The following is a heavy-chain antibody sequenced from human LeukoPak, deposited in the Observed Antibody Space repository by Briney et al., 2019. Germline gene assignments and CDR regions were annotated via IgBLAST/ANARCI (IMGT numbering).Heavy chain of an antibody. CDR3: ARQEAADYDFWSGPDLNWFDP. D-gene: IGHD3-3*01. CDR1: GFSLSTSGMR. CDR2: INHSGST. V-gene: IGHV4-4*02. J-gene: IGHJ5*02. Sequence: SGPALVKPTQTLTLTCTFSGFSLSTSGMRVSWIRQPPGKGLEWIGEINHSGSTNYNPSLKSRVTISVDTSKNQFSLKLSSVTAADTAVYYCARQEAADYDFWSGPDLNWFDPWGQGTLVTVSS.